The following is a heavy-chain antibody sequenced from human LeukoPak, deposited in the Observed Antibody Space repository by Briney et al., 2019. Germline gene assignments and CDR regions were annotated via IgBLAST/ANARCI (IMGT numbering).Heavy chain of an antibody. D-gene: IGHD2-15*01. CDR1: GFTFSSYA. CDR3: ARERICSGGSCYWRSFDI. V-gene: IGHV3-30*04. J-gene: IGHJ3*02. Sequence: GGSLRLSCAASGFTFSSYAMHWVRQAPGKGLEWVAVISYDGSNKYYADSVKGRFTISRDNSKNTLYLQMNSLRAEDMAVYYCARERICSGGSCYWRSFDIWGQGTMVTVSP. CDR2: ISYDGSNK.